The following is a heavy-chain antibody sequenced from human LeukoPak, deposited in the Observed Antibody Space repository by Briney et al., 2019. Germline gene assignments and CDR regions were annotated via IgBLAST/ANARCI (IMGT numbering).Heavy chain of an antibody. V-gene: IGHV3-49*04. Sequence: PGGSLRLSCTASGFTFGDYAMTWVSQAPGKGLEWVGFIESKGYGGATEYAASVKGRFIISRDDSKDIAYLQMNSLETEDTAVYYCARSTSGSVVFGYYYMDVWGKGTTVTVSS. CDR2: IESKGYGGAT. CDR3: ARSTSGSVVFGYYYMDV. CDR1: GFTFGDYA. J-gene: IGHJ6*03. D-gene: IGHD1-26*01.